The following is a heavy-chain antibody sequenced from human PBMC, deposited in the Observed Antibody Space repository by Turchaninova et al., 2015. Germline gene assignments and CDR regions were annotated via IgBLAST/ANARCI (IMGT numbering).Heavy chain of an antibody. CDR3: ARRRPRTGVDDAFDL. Sequence: EVQLVESGGGVVQPGGSVRLCCAASAFSFSTYWIHWVRQAPGKGLVWVSRIDGNGGSTTYADSVKGRFTISRDNAKNALYLQMSSLRVEDTAVYYCARRRPRTGVDDAFDLWGQGTMVTVSS. J-gene: IGHJ3*01. CDR2: IDGNGGST. D-gene: IGHD3-10*01. CDR1: AFSFSTYW. V-gene: IGHV3-74*01.